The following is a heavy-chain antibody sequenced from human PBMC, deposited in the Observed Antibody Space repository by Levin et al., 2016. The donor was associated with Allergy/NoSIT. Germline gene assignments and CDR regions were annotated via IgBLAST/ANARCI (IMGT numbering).Heavy chain of an antibody. V-gene: IGHV4-31*02. D-gene: IGHD3-9*01. CDR3: ARSLTGSPLCYMDV. CDR2: IYYSGST. Sequence: WIRQPPGKGLEWIGYIYYSGSTYYNPSLKSRVTISVDTSKNQFSLKLSSVTAADTAVYYCARSLTGSPLCYMDVWGKGTTVTVSS. J-gene: IGHJ6*03.